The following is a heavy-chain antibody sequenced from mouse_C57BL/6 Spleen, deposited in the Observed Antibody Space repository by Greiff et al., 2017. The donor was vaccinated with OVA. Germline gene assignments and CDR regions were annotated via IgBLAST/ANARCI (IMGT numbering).Heavy chain of an antibody. CDR2: ILPGSGST. J-gene: IGHJ3*01. D-gene: IGHD2-10*02. V-gene: IGHV1-9*01. CDR3: ARGYGNDEGAGFAY. CDR1: GYTFTGYW. Sequence: QVQLKQSGAELMKPGASVKLSCKATGYTFTGYWIEWVKQRPGHGLEWIGEILPGSGSTNYNEKFKGKATFTADTSSNTAYMQLSSLTTEDSAIYYGARGYGNDEGAGFAYWGQGTLVTVSA.